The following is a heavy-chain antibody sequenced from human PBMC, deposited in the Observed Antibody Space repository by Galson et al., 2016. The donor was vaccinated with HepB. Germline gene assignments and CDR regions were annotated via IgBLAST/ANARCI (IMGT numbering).Heavy chain of an antibody. V-gene: IGHV3-9*01. CDR3: TKNGAHRDDHVWGEMYYFDY. D-gene: IGHD3-16*01. Sequence: WVRQAPGKGLEWVSGISWNRGSIGYGDSVKGRFTISRDNAKNSLYLQMNSLTAEDTALYYCTKNGAHRDDHVWGEMYYFDYWGQGTLVTVSS. CDR2: ISWNRGSI. J-gene: IGHJ4*02.